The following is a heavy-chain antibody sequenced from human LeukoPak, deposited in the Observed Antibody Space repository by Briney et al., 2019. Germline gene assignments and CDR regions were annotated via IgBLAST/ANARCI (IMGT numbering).Heavy chain of an antibody. V-gene: IGHV3-7*01. Sequence: GGSLRLSCAASGFTFSSSWMSWLRQAPGKGLEWVANIKQGGNEKFYVDSVRGRFTISRDDATDSLFLQMDSLRAEDTAVYYCVRDAWLPSWGQGTLVTVSS. D-gene: IGHD3-22*01. J-gene: IGHJ4*02. CDR1: GFTFSSSW. CDR2: IKQGGNEK. CDR3: VRDAWLPS.